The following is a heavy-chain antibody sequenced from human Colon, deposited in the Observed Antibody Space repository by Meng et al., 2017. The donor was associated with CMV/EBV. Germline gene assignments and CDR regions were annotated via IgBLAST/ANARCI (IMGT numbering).Heavy chain of an antibody. V-gene: IGHV4-39*01. CDR2: INYLGNT. J-gene: IGHJ5*02. CDR1: GGSISNSTYF. Sequence: TVSGGSISNSTYFWGWIRQPPGKGLEWIGSINYLGNTFYNSSLKSRVTISVDTSKNQISLRLTSVTAADTSLYYCARHKIAAHYWFDPWGQGTLVTVSS. CDR3: ARHKIAAHYWFDP. D-gene: IGHD6-13*01.